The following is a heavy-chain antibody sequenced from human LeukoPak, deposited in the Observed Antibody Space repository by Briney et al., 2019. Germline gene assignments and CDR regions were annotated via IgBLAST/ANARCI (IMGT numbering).Heavy chain of an antibody. J-gene: IGHJ4*02. CDR3: AKEPYSGSQLLDY. V-gene: IGHV3-23*01. CDR1: GFTVSSNY. D-gene: IGHD1-26*01. CDR2: ISSSGGST. Sequence: GGSLRLSCAASGFTVSSNYMSWVRQAPGKGLEWVSGISSSGGSTYYADSVKGRFSISRDNSKNTLYLQMKSLRAEDSAVYHCAKEPYSGSQLLDYWGQGTLVTVSS.